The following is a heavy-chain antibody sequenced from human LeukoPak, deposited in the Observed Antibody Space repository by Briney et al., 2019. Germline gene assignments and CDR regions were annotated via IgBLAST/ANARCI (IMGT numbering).Heavy chain of an antibody. Sequence: GGSLRLSCAASGFTFSDYYMSWIRQAPGKGLEWVSYISSSSSYTNYADSVKGRFTISRDNSKNTLYLQMNSLRAEDTAVYYCAKGGYDILTAIGYWGQGTLVTVSS. V-gene: IGHV3-11*03. J-gene: IGHJ4*02. CDR1: GFTFSDYY. CDR2: ISSSSSYT. D-gene: IGHD3-9*01. CDR3: AKGGYDILTAIGY.